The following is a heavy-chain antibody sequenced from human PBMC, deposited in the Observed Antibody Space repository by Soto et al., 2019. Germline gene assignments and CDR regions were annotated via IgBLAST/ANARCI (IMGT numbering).Heavy chain of an antibody. V-gene: IGHV3-23*01. D-gene: IGHD2-2*01. CDR1: GFTFSSYA. J-gene: IGHJ6*03. Sequence: GVSLRLSCAASGFTFSSYAMSWVRQAPGKGLEWVSAISGSGGSTYYADSVKGRFTISRDNSKNTLYLQMNSLRAEDTAVYYCAKGKSYCSSTSCYWSYYYYYMDVWGKGTTVTVSS. CDR2: ISGSGGST. CDR3: AKGKSYCSSTSCYWSYYYYYMDV.